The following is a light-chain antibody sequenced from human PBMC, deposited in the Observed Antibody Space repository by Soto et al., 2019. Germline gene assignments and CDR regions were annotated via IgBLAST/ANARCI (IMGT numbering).Light chain of an antibody. CDR1: SSDVGGYNY. CDR3: DSYTSSRAYV. J-gene: IGLJ1*01. V-gene: IGLV2-14*01. Sequence: QSALTQPASVSGSPGQSITISCTGTSSDVGGYNYVSWYQQQAGKAPKLIIHEVSNRPSGVSNRFSGSKSGNTASLTISGLQDEDEADYYCDSYTSSRAYVFGIGTKLTV. CDR2: EVS.